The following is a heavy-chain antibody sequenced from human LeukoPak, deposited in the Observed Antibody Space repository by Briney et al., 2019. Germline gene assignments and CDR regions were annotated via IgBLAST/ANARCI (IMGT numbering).Heavy chain of an antibody. CDR2: IFHSGST. CDR1: GGSIKSHF. V-gene: IGHV4-59*11. Sequence: TSETLSLTCTVSGGSIKSHFWSWVRQPPGKRLEWIGYIFHSGSTNYNPSLKSRVTISVDTSKNQFSLKLSSVTAADTAVYYCARGSTDSSGYYDYFDYWGQGTLVTVSP. D-gene: IGHD3-22*01. J-gene: IGHJ4*02. CDR3: ARGSTDSSGYYDYFDY.